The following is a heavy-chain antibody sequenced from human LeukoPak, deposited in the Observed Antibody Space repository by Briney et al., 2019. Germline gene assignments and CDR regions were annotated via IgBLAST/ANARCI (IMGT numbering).Heavy chain of an antibody. J-gene: IGHJ1*01. CDR1: GYSISSGYY. CDR2: IFHSGST. CDR3: AREDFYDSSGYYKNKEYFQH. V-gene: IGHV4-38-2*02. D-gene: IGHD3-22*01. Sequence: SETLSLTCAVSGYSISSGYYWGWIRQPPGKGLEWVGSIFHSGSTYYNPSLKSRVTISVDTSKNQFSLKLSSVTAADTAVYYCAREDFYDSSGYYKNKEYFQHWGQGTLVTVSS.